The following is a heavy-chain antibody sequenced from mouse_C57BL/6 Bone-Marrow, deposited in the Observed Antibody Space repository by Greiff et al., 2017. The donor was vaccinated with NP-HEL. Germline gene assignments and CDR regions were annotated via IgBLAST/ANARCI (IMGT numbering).Heavy chain of an antibody. Sequence: QLQRPGADFVKPGASVKLSCQASGYISVSFWLTWVVQSPGQGCEWFGDFYAGRGSSNYNEKLKSKATLTVDTSSSTAYVQHSLLTSEDSAVYDGARGELDSNTVAYWGRGTLVTVSA. CDR2: FYAGRGSS. V-gene: IGHV1-55*01. J-gene: IGHJ3*01. D-gene: IGHD2-5*01. CDR1: GYISVSFW. CDR3: ARGELDSNTVAY.